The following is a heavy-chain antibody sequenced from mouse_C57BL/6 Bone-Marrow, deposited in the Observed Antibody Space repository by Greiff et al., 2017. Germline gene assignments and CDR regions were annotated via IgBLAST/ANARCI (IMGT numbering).Heavy chain of an antibody. J-gene: IGHJ3*01. CDR3: TVVYYDYVFAY. CDR1: GFTFSNYW. V-gene: IGHV6-3*01. D-gene: IGHD2-4*01. CDR2: IRLKSDNYAT. Sequence: EVMLVESGGGLVQPGGSMKLSCVASGFTFSNYWMNWVRQSPEKGLEWVAQIRLKSDNYATHYAESVKGRFTISRDDSKSSVYLQMNNLRAEDTGIYYCTVVYYDYVFAYWGQGTLVTVSA.